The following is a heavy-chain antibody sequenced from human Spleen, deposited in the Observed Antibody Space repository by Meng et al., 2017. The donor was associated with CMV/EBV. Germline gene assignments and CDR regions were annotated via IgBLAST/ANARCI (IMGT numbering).Heavy chain of an antibody. D-gene: IGHD2-15*01. V-gene: IGHV1-18*01. CDR3: ARGRPEWWLLTDPFDY. J-gene: IGHJ4*02. CDR2: ISAYTGNA. Sequence: ASVKVSCKASGYNFPTYGISWVRQDPGQGLEWMGWISAYTGNANYAQKFQGRVTVTTDTSTTTANMELRSLRFDDTTVYYCARGRPEWWLLTDPFDYWGQGTLVTVSS. CDR1: GYNFPTYG.